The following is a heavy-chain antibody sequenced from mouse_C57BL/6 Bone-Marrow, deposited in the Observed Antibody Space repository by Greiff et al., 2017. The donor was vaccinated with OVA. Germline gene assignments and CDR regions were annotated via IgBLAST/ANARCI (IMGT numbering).Heavy chain of an antibody. Sequence: QVQLQQSGAELVRPGTSVKMSCKASGYTFTNYWIGWAKQRPGHGLEWIGDIYPGGGYTNYNEKFKGKATLTAAKSSSTAYMQFSSLTSEDSAIYYCARSRIPAAPFDYWGQGTTLTVAS. CDR1: GYTFTNYW. J-gene: IGHJ2*01. CDR2: IYPGGGYT. CDR3: ARSRIPAAPFDY. V-gene: IGHV1-63*01.